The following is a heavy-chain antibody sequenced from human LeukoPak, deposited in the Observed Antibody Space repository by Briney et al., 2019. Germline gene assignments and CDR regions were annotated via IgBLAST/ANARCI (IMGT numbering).Heavy chain of an antibody. CDR3: ARHVYSNYYFDY. Sequence: PSETLSLTCAVSGYSISSGYYWGWIRQPPGKGLGWIGSIYHSGSTYYNPSLKSRVTISVDTSKNQFSLKLSSVTAADTAVYYCARHVYSNYYFDYWGQGTLVTVSS. D-gene: IGHD4-11*01. V-gene: IGHV4-38-2*01. CDR1: GYSISSGYY. J-gene: IGHJ4*02. CDR2: IYHSGST.